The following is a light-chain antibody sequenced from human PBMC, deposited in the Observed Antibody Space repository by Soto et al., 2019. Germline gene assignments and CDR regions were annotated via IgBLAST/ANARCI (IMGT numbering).Light chain of an antibody. CDR3: QQYNSYWT. J-gene: IGKJ1*01. V-gene: IGKV1-5*03. CDR2: NAT. CDR1: QSISRW. Sequence: DIQMTQSPSTLSASLGDRVTITCLASQSISRWLAWSQQKPGKAPKLLIYNATSLESGVTSRFSGSGSGPEFPLTISSLQPDEFATNYCQQYNSYWTFGQGTKVEIK.